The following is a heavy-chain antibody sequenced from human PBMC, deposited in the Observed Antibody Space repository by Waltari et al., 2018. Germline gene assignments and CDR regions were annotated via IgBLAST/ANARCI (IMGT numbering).Heavy chain of an antibody. CDR1: GYTFTGYY. Sequence: QVQLVQSGAEVKKPGASVKVSCKASGYTFTGYYMHWVRQAPGQGLEWMGRINPNRGGTNDAKKFQGRVTMTRDTSISTAYMELSRLRSDDTAVYYCAREDSSSWLYDAFDIWGQGTMVTVSS. V-gene: IGHV1-2*06. J-gene: IGHJ3*02. CDR2: INPNRGGT. D-gene: IGHD6-13*01. CDR3: AREDSSSWLYDAFDI.